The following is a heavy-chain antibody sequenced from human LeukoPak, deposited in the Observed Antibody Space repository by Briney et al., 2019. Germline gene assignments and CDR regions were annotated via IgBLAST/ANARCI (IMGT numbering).Heavy chain of an antibody. D-gene: IGHD6-13*01. J-gene: IGHJ4*02. CDR3: TRDSRCWFRTTYLVR. CDR2: IYYSGST. CDR1: GSFISNYW. Sequence: VKSSETLPPTSASSGSFISNYWWCFIRQPPGKGLEWIGYIYYSGSTNYNPSLKSRVTISVDTSKNQFSLKLSSVTAADTAVYYWTRDSRCWFRTTYLVRWGQGTMVTVSS. V-gene: IGHV4-59*01.